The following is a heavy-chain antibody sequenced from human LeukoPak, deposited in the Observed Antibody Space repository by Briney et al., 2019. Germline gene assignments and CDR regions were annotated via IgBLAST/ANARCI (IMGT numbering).Heavy chain of an antibody. J-gene: IGHJ4*02. V-gene: IGHV4-59*01. D-gene: IGHD2-21*02. CDR1: GGSISSYS. CDR3: AAEIRCGGDCYSDY. CDR2: IYYSGST. Sequence: SETLSLTCTVAGGSISSYSWSWIRQPPGKGLEWIGYIYYSGSTNYNPSPKSRVTISVDTSKNQFSLKLSSVTAADTAVYYCAAEIRCGGDCYSDYWGQGSLVIVSS.